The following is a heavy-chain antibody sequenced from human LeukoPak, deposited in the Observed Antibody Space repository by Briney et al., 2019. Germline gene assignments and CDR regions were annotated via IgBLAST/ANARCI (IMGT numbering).Heavy chain of an antibody. V-gene: IGHV5-51*01. CDR1: RYSFTSYW. CDR3: ARSIHQWLNWFDP. Sequence: GESLKISCKGSRYSFTSYWIGWVRQMPGKGLECMGIIYPGDSDTRYSPSFQGQVTISADKSISTAYLQWSSLKASDTAMYYCARSIHQWLNWFDPWGQGTLVTVSS. J-gene: IGHJ5*02. D-gene: IGHD6-19*01. CDR2: IYPGDSDT.